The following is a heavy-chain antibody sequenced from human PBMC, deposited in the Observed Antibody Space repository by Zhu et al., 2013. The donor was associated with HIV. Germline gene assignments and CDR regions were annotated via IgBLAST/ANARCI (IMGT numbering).Heavy chain of an antibody. CDR3: ARDTLWFGESTSLGY. Sequence: QVHPVQSGAEVKKPGSSVKVSCKASGGTFSTYAISWVRQAPGQGLEWMGIIIPIFGTANYAQNFQGRVTITADESRSTAYMELSRLRSEDTAVYYCARDTLWFGESTSLGYWGQGTLVTVSS. D-gene: IGHD3-10*01. CDR2: IIPIFGTA. V-gene: IGHV1-69*15. CDR1: GGTFSTYA. J-gene: IGHJ4*02.